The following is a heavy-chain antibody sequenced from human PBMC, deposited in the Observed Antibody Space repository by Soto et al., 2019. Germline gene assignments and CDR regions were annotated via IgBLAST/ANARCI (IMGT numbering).Heavy chain of an antibody. V-gene: IGHV3-23*01. Sequence: VQLLESGGGLVQPGGSLRLSCAASGFTFSSYAMSWVRQAPGKGLEWVSAISGSGGSTYYADSVKGRFTISRDNSKNTLYLQMNSLRAEDTAVYYCAKDRSSQIVVVVAAIDYWGQGSLVTVSS. CDR1: GFTFSSYA. J-gene: IGHJ4*02. CDR3: AKDRSSQIVVVVAAIDY. D-gene: IGHD2-15*01. CDR2: ISGSGGST.